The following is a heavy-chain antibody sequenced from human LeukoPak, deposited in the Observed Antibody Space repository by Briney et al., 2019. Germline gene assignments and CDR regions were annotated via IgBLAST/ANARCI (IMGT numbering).Heavy chain of an antibody. V-gene: IGHV4-59*11. Sequence: PSETLSLTCTVSGGSISSHYWSWVRQPPGKGLEWIGYIYYSGRIIYNPSLKSRVTISVDPSKTQFSLKLSSVTAADTAVYYCARSVVAATQGYYYYYYMDVWGKGTTVTVSS. J-gene: IGHJ6*03. CDR3: ARSVVAATQGYYYYYYMDV. CDR2: IYYSGRI. CDR1: GGSISSHY. D-gene: IGHD2-15*01.